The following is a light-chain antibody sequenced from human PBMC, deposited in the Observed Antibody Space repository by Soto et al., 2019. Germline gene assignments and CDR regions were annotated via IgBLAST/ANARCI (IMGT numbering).Light chain of an antibody. J-gene: IGKJ1*01. V-gene: IGKV3-20*01. Sequence: EIVMKQSPAALSVSPGERATLSCRTSQSVSSNLAWYQQKPGQAPRLLIYGASNRATGIPDRFSGSGSGTDFTLTISRLEPEDFAEYYCQQYGSSGTFGQGTKVDIK. CDR3: QQYGSSGT. CDR1: QSVSSN. CDR2: GAS.